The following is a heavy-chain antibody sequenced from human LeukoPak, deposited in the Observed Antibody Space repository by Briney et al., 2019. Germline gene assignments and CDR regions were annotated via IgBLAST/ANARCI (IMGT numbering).Heavy chain of an antibody. V-gene: IGHV4-59*12. J-gene: IGHJ4*02. CDR3: ARGSGEQWLNLDY. D-gene: IGHD6-19*01. Sequence: PSETLSLTCTVSGGSISSYYWSWIRQPPGKGLEWIGYIYYSGSTNYNPSLKSRVTISVDTSKNQFSLKLSSVTAADTAVYYCARGSGEQWLNLDYWGQGTLVTASS. CDR2: IYYSGST. CDR1: GGSISSYY.